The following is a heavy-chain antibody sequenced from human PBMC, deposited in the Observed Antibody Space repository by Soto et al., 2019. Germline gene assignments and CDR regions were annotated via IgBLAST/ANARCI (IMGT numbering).Heavy chain of an antibody. D-gene: IGHD6-13*01. V-gene: IGHV1-18*01. CDR3: ARDLAAAGPFDC. Sequence: QVQLVQSGAEVKKPGASVKVSCKASGYTFTNYACSWVRQAPGQGLEWMGWISAYNGNTNYPQKLQDRVTMTTDTSTSTAYMELRSLRSDDTAVYYSARDLAAAGPFDCWGQGTLVTVSS. J-gene: IGHJ4*02. CDR1: GYTFTNYA. CDR2: ISAYNGNT.